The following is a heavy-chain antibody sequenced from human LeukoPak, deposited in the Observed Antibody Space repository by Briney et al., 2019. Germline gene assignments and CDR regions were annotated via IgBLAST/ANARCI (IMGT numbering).Heavy chain of an antibody. V-gene: IGHV3-21*01. CDR2: ISSSSSYI. J-gene: IGHJ5*02. Sequence: GGSLRLSCAASGFTFSSYSMNWVRQAPGKGLEWVSSISSSSSYIYYADSVKGRFTISRDNAKNSLYLQMNSLRAEDTAVYYCARDRRAGAARHIAGRFDPWGQGTLVTVSS. CDR1: GFTFSSYS. D-gene: IGHD6-6*01. CDR3: ARDRRAGAARHIAGRFDP.